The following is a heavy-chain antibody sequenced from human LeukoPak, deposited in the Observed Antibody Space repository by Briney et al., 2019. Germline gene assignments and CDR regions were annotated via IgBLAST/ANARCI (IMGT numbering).Heavy chain of an antibody. CDR2: MNPNSGNT. J-gene: IGHJ5*02. CDR3: ARRLYGRQRYWFDP. D-gene: IGHD2-8*01. V-gene: IGHV1-8*01. CDR1: GYTFTSYD. Sequence: ASVRVSCKASGYTFTSYDINWVRQATGQGLEWMGWMNPNSGNTGYALKFQGRVTMTRNTSISTAYMELSSLRSEDTAVYYCARRLYGRQRYWFDPWGQGTLVTVSS.